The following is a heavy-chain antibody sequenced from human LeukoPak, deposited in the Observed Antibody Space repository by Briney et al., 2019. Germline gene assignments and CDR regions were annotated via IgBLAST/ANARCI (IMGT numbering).Heavy chain of an antibody. Sequence: GASLKFSCKASGYTFTGYYMHWVRQAPGKGLEWMGWINPNSGGTNYAQKFQGRVAMTRDTSISTAYMELSRLRSDDTVVYYCASSKTDYYFDYWGQGTLVTVSS. CDR2: INPNSGGT. J-gene: IGHJ4*02. V-gene: IGHV1-2*02. CDR1: GYTFTGYY. D-gene: IGHD1-14*01. CDR3: ASSKTDYYFDY.